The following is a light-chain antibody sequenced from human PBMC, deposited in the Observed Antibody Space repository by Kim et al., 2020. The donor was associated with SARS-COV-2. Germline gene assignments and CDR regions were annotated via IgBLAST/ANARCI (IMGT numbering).Light chain of an antibody. CDR1: SSNIGAGYD. V-gene: IGLV1-40*01. CDR2: GNS. CDR3: QSYDSSLSGNYV. Sequence: VTISCTGSSSNIGAGYDVHWYQQLPGTAPKLLIYGNSNRPSGVPDRFSGSKSGTSASLAITGLQAEDEADYYCQSYDSSLSGNYVFGTGTKVTVL. J-gene: IGLJ1*01.